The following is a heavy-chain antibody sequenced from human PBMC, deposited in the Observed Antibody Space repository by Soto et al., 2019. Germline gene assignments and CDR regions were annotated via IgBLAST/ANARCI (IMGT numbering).Heavy chain of an antibody. Sequence: SETLSLTCTVSGGSISSSSYYWGWIRQPPGKGLEWIGSIYYSGSTYYNPSLKSRVTISVDTSKNQFSLKLSSVTAADTAVYYCARHHPKLRFLEWLSNLDYWGQGTLVTVSS. CDR2: IYYSGST. V-gene: IGHV4-39*01. J-gene: IGHJ4*02. CDR1: GGSISSSSYY. D-gene: IGHD3-3*01. CDR3: ARHHPKLRFLEWLSNLDY.